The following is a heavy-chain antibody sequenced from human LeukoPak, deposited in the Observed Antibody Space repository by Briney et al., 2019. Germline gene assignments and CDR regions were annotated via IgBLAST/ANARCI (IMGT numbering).Heavy chain of an antibody. V-gene: IGHV4-59*08. Sequence: SETLSLTCTVSGGSIRSHHWSWIRQPPGKGLEWIGYIYCSGSTNYNPSLKSRVTISVDTSKIHFSLKLSSVTAADTAIYYCAGPGGDSSGYYSPYWYFDLWGRGTLVTVSS. CDR2: IYCSGST. CDR1: GGSIRSHH. J-gene: IGHJ2*01. D-gene: IGHD3-22*01. CDR3: AGPGGDSSGYYSPYWYFDL.